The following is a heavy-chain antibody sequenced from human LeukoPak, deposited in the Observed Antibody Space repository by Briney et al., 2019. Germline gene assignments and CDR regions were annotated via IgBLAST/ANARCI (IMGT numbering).Heavy chain of an antibody. J-gene: IGHJ5*02. Sequence: QTLSLTCAISGDSVSSNSAAWNWIRQSPSRGLEWLGRTYKSKWYYDYAVSGKSRITINPDTTKNQFSLQLNSVTPEDTAVYYCARGGGSYYHWGQGTLVTVSS. CDR3: ARGGGSYYH. CDR1: GDSVSSNSAA. V-gene: IGHV6-1*01. D-gene: IGHD1-26*01. CDR2: TYKSKWYY.